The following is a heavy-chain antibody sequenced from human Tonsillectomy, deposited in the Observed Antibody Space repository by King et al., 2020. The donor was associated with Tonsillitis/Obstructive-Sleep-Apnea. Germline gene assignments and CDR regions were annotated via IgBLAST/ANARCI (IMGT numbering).Heavy chain of an antibody. J-gene: IGHJ4*02. V-gene: IGHV5-51*01. CDR1: GYSFTNNW. CDR2: IYPGDSDT. D-gene: IGHD4-17*01. Sequence: VQLVESGAEVKKAGESLKISCKGSGYSFTNNWIGWVRQMPGKGLEWMGIIYPGDSDTRYSPSFQGQVTISADKSISTAYLQRSSLKASDTAMYYCARREYGDYRSSFDYWGQGTLVTVSS. CDR3: ARREYGDYRSSFDY.